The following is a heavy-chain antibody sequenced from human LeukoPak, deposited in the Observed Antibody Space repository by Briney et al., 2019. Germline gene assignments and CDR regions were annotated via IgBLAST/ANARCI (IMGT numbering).Heavy chain of an antibody. CDR1: GYSISSGYY. Sequence: TSETLSLTCTVSGYSISSGYYWAWIRQPPGKGLQWIGNIYHSGNTYYNPSLKSRVSISVDTSKNQFSLRLTSVTAADTAVYYCARRRVRGVIGYWGQGTLVTVSS. J-gene: IGHJ4*02. CDR2: IYHSGNT. D-gene: IGHD3-10*01. CDR3: ARRRVRGVIGY. V-gene: IGHV4-38-2*02.